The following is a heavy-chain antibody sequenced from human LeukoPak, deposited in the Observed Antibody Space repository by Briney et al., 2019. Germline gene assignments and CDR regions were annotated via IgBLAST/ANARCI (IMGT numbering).Heavy chain of an antibody. CDR1: GGSISTYY. J-gene: IGHJ6*02. CDR3: ARAQLNLLADFGMDV. D-gene: IGHD3-3*02. Sequence: SETLSLTCTVSGGSISTYYWTWVGRPPGRDWGWFGYIYSSGTTKYNPSLKSRVTIPVDTSKDQFSLNLRSLTAADTAVYYCARAQLNLLADFGMDVWGQGTTVTVSS. V-gene: IGHV4-59*01. CDR2: IYSSGTT.